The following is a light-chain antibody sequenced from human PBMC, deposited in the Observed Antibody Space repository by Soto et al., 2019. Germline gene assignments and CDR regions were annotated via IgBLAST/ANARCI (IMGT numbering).Light chain of an antibody. J-gene: IGKJ3*01. CDR2: DTS. Sequence: EVVLTQSPATLSLSPGERATLSCRASQSVSSYLAWYQQKPGQAPRLLIYDTSTRATGIPARFSGGGSGTDFVLIINSLEPEDFAVYYCQQRSAWPRITFGPGTKLDIK. CDR3: QQRSAWPRIT. V-gene: IGKV3-11*01. CDR1: QSVSSY.